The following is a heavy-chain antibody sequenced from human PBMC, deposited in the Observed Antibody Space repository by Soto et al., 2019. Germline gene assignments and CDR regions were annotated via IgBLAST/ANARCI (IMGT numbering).Heavy chain of an antibody. V-gene: IGHV5-10-1*01. CDR3: ARLQWAAGGSAPLDDAFDI. D-gene: IGHD2-15*01. Sequence: GESLKISCKGSGYSFTSYWTTWVRQMPGKGLEWMGRIDPTDSNTNYSPSFQGHVTISADKSISTAFLKWSSLKASDTAMYYCARLQWAAGGSAPLDDAFDIWGQGTMVTVSS. CDR2: IDPTDSNT. J-gene: IGHJ3*02. CDR1: GYSFTSYW.